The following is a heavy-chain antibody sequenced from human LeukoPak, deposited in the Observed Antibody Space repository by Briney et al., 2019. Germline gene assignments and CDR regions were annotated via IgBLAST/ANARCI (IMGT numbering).Heavy chain of an antibody. J-gene: IGHJ5*02. V-gene: IGHV3-23*01. Sequence: GGSLRLSCAGSGFTFSSYAMSWVRQAPGKGLEWVSGISGSGGTTYYADAVKGRFTISRDSSKNTLYLQMDSLRVEDTAVYYCARKYCSGGSCYGGLDPWGQGTLVTVSS. D-gene: IGHD2-15*01. CDR3: ARKYCSGGSCYGGLDP. CDR2: ISGSGGTT. CDR1: GFTFSSYA.